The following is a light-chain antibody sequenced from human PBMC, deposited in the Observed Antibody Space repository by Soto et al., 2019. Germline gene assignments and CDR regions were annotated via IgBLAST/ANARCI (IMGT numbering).Light chain of an antibody. CDR1: QTIDIW. J-gene: IGKJ4*01. CDR2: KAS. CDR3: QQYISFPLT. V-gene: IGKV1-5*03. Sequence: DIQMTQSPSTLSASVGDRVTITCRASQTIDIWLAWYQQKPGKAPNLLIYKASSLESGVPSRFSGSGSGTEFTLTISSLQPDDFATYYCQQYISFPLTFGGGTKVEIK.